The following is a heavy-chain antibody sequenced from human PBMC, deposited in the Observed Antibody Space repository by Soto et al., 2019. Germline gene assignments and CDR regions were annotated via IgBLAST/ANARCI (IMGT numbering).Heavy chain of an antibody. D-gene: IGHD1-26*01. CDR3: ARHPLEVGATSFDY. J-gene: IGHJ4*02. V-gene: IGHV4-39*01. CDR2: LYYSGST. CDR1: GGSISSSSYY. Sequence: QLQLQESGPGLVKPSETLSLTCTVSGGSISSSSYYWGWIRQSPGKGLEWIGSLYYSGSTYYNPSRKSRVTVSVDASKNQFSLKLSSVTSADTAVYYCARHPLEVGATSFDYWGQGTLVTVSS.